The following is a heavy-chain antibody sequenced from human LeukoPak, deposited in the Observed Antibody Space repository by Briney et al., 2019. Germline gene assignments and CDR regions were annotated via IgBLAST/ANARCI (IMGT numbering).Heavy chain of an antibody. CDR2: ISYDKDKE. V-gene: IGHV3-30*04. CDR1: GFTLSAYG. Sequence: PGRSLRLSCAASGFTLSAYGMHWVRQTPGKGLEWLAVISYDKDKEYYADSVRGRFTISRDNSKNTLFLQLNSLRAEDTAVYYCARDPFGGKIFDFWGQGTLVTVSS. D-gene: IGHD3-16*01. J-gene: IGHJ4*02. CDR3: ARDPFGGKIFDF.